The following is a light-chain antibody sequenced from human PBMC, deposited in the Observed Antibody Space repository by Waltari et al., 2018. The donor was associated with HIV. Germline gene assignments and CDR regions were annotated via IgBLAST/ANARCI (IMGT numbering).Light chain of an antibody. CDR3: QQCGGSPGT. V-gene: IGKV3D-20*01. J-gene: IGKJ2*01. Sequence: EIVLTQSPATLSLSPGERATLSCGASQSISSYLAWYQQKPGLAPRLLIYDASNRAPGIPDRVSGSGSGTEFTLTISRLEPEDFAVYYCQQCGGSPGTFGQGTKLEI. CDR1: QSISSY. CDR2: DAS.